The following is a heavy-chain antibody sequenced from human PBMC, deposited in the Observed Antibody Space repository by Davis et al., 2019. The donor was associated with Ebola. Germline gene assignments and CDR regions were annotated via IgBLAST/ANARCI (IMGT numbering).Heavy chain of an antibody. CDR1: GGSVSSGSYY. D-gene: IGHD3-16*02. V-gene: IGHV4-30-4*08. CDR3: AREVITFGGVIVIHKAYFDY. Sequence: MPSETLSLTCTVSGGSVSSGSYYWSWIRQPPGKGLEWIGYIYYSGSTYYNPSLKSRVTISVDTSKNQFSLKLSSVTAADTAVYYCAREVITFGGVIVIHKAYFDYWGQGTLVTVSS. J-gene: IGHJ4*02. CDR2: IYYSGST.